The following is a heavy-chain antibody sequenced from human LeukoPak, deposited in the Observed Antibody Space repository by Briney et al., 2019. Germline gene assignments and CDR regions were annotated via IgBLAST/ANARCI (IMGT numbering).Heavy chain of an antibody. CDR3: ARGSHDYYSSGSYYYYGMDV. J-gene: IGHJ6*02. CDR2: IYYSGTT. D-gene: IGHD6-19*01. CDR1: GGSISSSSYY. Sequence: SSETLSLTCTVSGGSISSSSYYWGWIRQPPGKGLEWIGTIYYSGTTYYNPSLKSRVTISVDTSKNQFSLKLSSVTAADTAVYYCARGSHDYYSSGSYYYYGMDVWGQGTTVTVSS. V-gene: IGHV4-39*07.